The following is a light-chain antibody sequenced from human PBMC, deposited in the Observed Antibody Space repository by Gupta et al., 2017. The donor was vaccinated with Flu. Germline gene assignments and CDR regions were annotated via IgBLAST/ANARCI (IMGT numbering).Light chain of an antibody. J-gene: IGKJ1*01. CDR3: QKYNSAWWT. CDR2: AAS. V-gene: IGKV1-27*01. CDR1: QGISKY. Sequence: GDRVTITCRASQGISKYLAGYQQKPGKVPKLLIYAASTLQSGVPSRFSGSGSGTDFTLTISSLQPEDVATYYCQKYNSAWWTFGQGTKVEIK.